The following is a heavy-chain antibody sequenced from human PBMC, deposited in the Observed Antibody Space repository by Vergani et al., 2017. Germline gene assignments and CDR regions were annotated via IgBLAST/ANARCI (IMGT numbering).Heavy chain of an antibody. CDR1: GFTISSYG. V-gene: IGHV3-30*18. Sequence: QVQLVESGGGVVQPGRSLRLSCAASGFTISSYGMHWVRQPPGKGLDWVALISYDGSNKYYADSVKGRFTISRDNSKNTLYLQMNSLRVEDTAVYYCAKALSGYYNPWYLGQGTLVTVSS. CDR2: ISYDGSNK. D-gene: IGHD3-3*01. J-gene: IGHJ4*02. CDR3: AKALSGYYNPWY.